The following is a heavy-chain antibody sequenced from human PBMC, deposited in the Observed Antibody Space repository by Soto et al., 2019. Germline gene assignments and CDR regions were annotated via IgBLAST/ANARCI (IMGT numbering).Heavy chain of an antibody. CDR1: GGLFSSYA. CDR3: ARGGSGYVWFNEF. V-gene: IGHV1-69*01. J-gene: IGHJ4*02. D-gene: IGHD3-22*01. Sequence: QEQLVQSGAEVKKPGSSVKVSCKASGGLFSSYAISWVRQAPGQGLEWMGGIIPVFNTAYYAQKFQGSVTITADESSNTDYMELSSLRSEDTSIYYCARGGSGYVWFNEFWGQGALVTVSS. CDR2: IIPVFNTA.